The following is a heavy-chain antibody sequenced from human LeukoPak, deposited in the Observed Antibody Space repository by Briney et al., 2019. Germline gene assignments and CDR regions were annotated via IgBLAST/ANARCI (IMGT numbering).Heavy chain of an antibody. J-gene: IGHJ4*02. V-gene: IGHV4-34*01. Sequence: SQTLSLTCAVYGGSFSGYYWSWIRQPPGKGLELIGEINHSGSTNYNPSLKSRVTISVDTSKNQFSLKLSSVTAADTAVYYCARVGVKLRFLEWYPHYYFDYWGQGTLVTVSS. D-gene: IGHD3-3*01. CDR2: INHSGST. CDR1: GGSFSGYY. CDR3: ARVGVKLRFLEWYPHYYFDY.